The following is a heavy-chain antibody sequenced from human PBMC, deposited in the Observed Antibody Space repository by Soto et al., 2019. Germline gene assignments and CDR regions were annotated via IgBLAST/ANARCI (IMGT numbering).Heavy chain of an antibody. CDR2: IYYSGST. CDR3: ARERYYYDSSGYRPLLYYFDY. D-gene: IGHD3-22*01. J-gene: IGHJ4*02. V-gene: IGHV4-61*01. CDR1: GGSVSSGSYY. Sequence: QVQLQESGPGLVKPSETLSLTCTVSGGSVSSGSYYWSWIRQPPGKGLEWIGYIYYSGSTNYNPSLKCRVTISVDTSKNQFSLKLSSVTAADTAVYYCARERYYYDSSGYRPLLYYFDYWGQGTLVTVSS.